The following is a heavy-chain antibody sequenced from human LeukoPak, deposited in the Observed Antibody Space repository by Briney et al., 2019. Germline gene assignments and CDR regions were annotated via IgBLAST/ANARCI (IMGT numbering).Heavy chain of an antibody. CDR2: TYYRSKWYA. CDR3: ARDGSSGWSNNWFDP. Sequence: SQTLSLTCAISGDSVSSNCAAWNWIRQSPSRGLEWMGRTYYRSKWYADYAVSVKGRITINPDTPKNQVSLQLNSVTPEDTAMYYCARDGSSGWSNNWFDPWGQGTLVTVSS. CDR1: GDSVSSNCAA. J-gene: IGHJ5*02. V-gene: IGHV6-1*01. D-gene: IGHD6-19*01.